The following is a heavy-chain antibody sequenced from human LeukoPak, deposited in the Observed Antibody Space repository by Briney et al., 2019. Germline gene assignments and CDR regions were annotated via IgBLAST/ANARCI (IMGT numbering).Heavy chain of an antibody. V-gene: IGHV6-1*01. J-gene: IGHJ4*02. CDR3: ARQQRGAFDY. CDR2: TYYRSKWYN. D-gene: IGHD6-13*01. CDR1: GDSVSSNTPA. Sequence: SQTLSLTCAISGDSVSSNTPAWNWIRQSPSRGLEWLGRTYYRSKWYNDYAVSVRSRITINPDTAKNQFSLQLNSVAPEDTAVYYCARQQRGAFDYWGQGTLVTVSS.